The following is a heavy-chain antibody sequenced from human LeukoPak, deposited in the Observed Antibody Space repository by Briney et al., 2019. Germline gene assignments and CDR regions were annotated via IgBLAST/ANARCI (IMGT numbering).Heavy chain of an antibody. V-gene: IGHV4-4*02. D-gene: IGHD2-15*01. J-gene: IGHJ4*02. Sequence: PSETLSLTCAVSGGSISSSNWWSWVRQPPGKRLEWIGEIYHSGSTNYNPSLKSRVTISVDKSKNQFSLKLSSVTAADTAVYYCARESPGYCSGGSCPHENWGQGTLVTVSS. CDR3: ARESPGYCSGGSCPHEN. CDR1: GGSISSSNW. CDR2: IYHSGST.